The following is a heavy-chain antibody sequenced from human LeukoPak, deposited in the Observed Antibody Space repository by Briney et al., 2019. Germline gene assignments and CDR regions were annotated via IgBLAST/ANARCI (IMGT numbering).Heavy chain of an antibody. J-gene: IGHJ4*02. CDR2: INPNSGGT. CDR3: ARDIKEEDYDILTGYSADDC. CDR1: GYTFTDYY. D-gene: IGHD3-9*01. V-gene: IGHV1-2*06. Sequence: ASVKVSCKASGYTFTDYYMHWVRQAPGQGLEWMGRINPNSGGTNYAQKFQGRVTMTRDTSISTAYMELSRLRSDDTAVYYCARDIKEEDYDILTGYSADDCWGQGTLVTVSS.